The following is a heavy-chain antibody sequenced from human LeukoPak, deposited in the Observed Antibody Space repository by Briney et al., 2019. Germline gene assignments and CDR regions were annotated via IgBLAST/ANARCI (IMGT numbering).Heavy chain of an antibody. Sequence: SETPSLTCTVSGGSISSGGYYWSWIRQPPGKGLEWIGYIYHSGSTYYNPSLKSRVTISVDRSKNQFSLKLSSVTAADTAVYYCARISYYYASGSYTDYWGQGTLVTVSS. CDR3: ARISYYYASGSYTDY. J-gene: IGHJ4*02. CDR2: IYHSGST. D-gene: IGHD3-10*01. CDR1: GGSISSGGYY. V-gene: IGHV4-30-2*01.